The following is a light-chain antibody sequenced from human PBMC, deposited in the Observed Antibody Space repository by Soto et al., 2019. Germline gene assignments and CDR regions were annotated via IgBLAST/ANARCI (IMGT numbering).Light chain of an antibody. V-gene: IGLV1-51*01. CDR3: GSWDSSLSAYV. Sequence: SGLTLPPSVSAAPGQKVTISCSGSSSNIGGNSVSWYQQLPGTAPKLLIYDDNKRPSGIPDRFSGSKSGTSATLGITGFQTGDEADYYCGSWDSSLSAYVFGTGTKVTVL. CDR1: SSNIGGNS. J-gene: IGLJ1*01. CDR2: DDN.